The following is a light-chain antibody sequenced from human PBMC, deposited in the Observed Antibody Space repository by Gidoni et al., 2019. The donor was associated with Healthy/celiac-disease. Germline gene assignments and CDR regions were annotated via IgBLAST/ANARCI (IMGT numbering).Light chain of an antibody. Sequence: DIQLTHSPSSLSASVGDRVTITCRASQSISSYLNWYQQKPGKAPKLLIYAASSLQSGVPSTFSGSGSGTDFTLTISSLQPEDFATYYCRQSYSTLLTFGGGTKVEIK. CDR1: QSISSY. V-gene: IGKV1-39*01. J-gene: IGKJ4*01. CDR3: RQSYSTLLT. CDR2: AAS.